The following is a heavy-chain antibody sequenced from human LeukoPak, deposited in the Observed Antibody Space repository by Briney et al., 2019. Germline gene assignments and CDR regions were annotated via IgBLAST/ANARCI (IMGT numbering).Heavy chain of an antibody. CDR1: GFTFSSYW. J-gene: IGHJ5*02. CDR3: AKDRGGYNWFDP. Sequence: PGGSLRLSCAASGFTFSSYWMSWVRQAPGKGLEWVANIKQDGSEKYYVDSVKGRFTIPRDNAKNSLYLQMNSLRAEDTAVYYCAKDRGGYNWFDPWGQGTLVTVSS. D-gene: IGHD3-10*01. V-gene: IGHV3-7*01. CDR2: IKQDGSEK.